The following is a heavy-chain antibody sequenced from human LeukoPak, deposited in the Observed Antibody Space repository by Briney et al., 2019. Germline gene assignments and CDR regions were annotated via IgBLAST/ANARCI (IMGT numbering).Heavy chain of an antibody. CDR2: IWLDGSTT. CDR3: ARDLNREDFDY. D-gene: IGHD1-14*01. CDR1: GFGFSNYD. V-gene: IGHV3-33*01. Sequence: GGSLRLSCAASGFGFSNYDMHWVRQAPGKGLEWVAIIWLDGSTTYYGDSVKGRFTISRDNSKNILYLRMNDLRVEDTAVYYCARDLNREDFDYWGQGTLVAVSS. J-gene: IGHJ4*02.